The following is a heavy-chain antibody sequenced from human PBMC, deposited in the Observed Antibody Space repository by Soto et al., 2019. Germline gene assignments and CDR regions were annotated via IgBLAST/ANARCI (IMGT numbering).Heavy chain of an antibody. CDR1: GYTFTGYF. D-gene: IGHD2-15*01. Sequence: QVQVVQSGAEVKKPGASVKVSCKASGYTFTGYFMHWVRQAPGQGLEGMGWMNPNSGGTNYAQKFQGRDTMTRDTSISTAYMEMSRLRSDDTAVYYCARVDCSGGSCQWSGMDVWGHGTTVTVSS. CDR2: MNPNSGGT. J-gene: IGHJ6*02. CDR3: ARVDCSGGSCQWSGMDV. V-gene: IGHV1-2*02.